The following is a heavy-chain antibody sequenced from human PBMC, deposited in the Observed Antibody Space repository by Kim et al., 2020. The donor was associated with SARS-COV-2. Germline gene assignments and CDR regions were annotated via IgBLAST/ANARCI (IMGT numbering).Heavy chain of an antibody. CDR2: INPSGGST. D-gene: IGHD3-22*01. Sequence: ASVKVSCKASGYTFTSYYMHWVRQAPGQGLEWMGIINPSGGSTSYAQKFQGRVTMTRDTSTSTVYMELSSLRSEDTAVYYCARDLHYYDSTYDAFDIWGQGTMVTVSS. CDR1: GYTFTSYY. CDR3: ARDLHYYDSTYDAFDI. J-gene: IGHJ3*02. V-gene: IGHV1-46*01.